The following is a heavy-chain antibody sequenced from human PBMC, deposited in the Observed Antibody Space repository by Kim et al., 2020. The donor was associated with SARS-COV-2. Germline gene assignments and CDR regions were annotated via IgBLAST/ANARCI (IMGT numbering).Heavy chain of an antibody. V-gene: IGHV4-34*01. CDR2: INHSGST. Sequence: SETLSLTCAVYGGSFSGYYWSWIRQPPGKGLEWIGEINHSGSTNYNPSLKSRVTISVDTSKNQFSLKLSSVTAADTAVYYCARVPEPYYYGSGSPHAFDIWGQGKMVTVSS. CDR1: GGSFSGYY. J-gene: IGHJ3*02. D-gene: IGHD3-10*01. CDR3: ARVPEPYYYGSGSPHAFDI.